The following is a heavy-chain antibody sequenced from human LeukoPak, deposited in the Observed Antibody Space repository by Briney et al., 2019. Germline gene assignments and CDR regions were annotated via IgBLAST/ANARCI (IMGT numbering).Heavy chain of an antibody. V-gene: IGHV5-51*01. CDR3: ARQIAVAGTFDYYYYVMDV. CDR1: GYSFPSYW. D-gene: IGHD6-19*01. Sequence: GESLKISCKGSGYSFPSYWIGWVRQMPGKGLEWMGIIYPGDSDTRYSPSFQGQVTISADKSISTAYLQWSSLKASDTAMYYCARQIAVAGTFDYYYYVMDVWGQGTTVTVSS. CDR2: IYPGDSDT. J-gene: IGHJ6*02.